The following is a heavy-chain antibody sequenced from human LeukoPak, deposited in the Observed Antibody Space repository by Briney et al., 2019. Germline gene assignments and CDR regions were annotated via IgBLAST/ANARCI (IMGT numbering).Heavy chain of an antibody. CDR3: AKTRLIAAAGIYYFDY. J-gene: IGHJ4*02. D-gene: IGHD6-13*01. V-gene: IGHV3-30*02. CDR1: GFTFNNYG. Sequence: GGSLRLSCAASGFTFNNYGMHWVRQASGKGLEWLAFIRYDGSNTYYADSVKGRFTVSRDNSKNTLYLQMNSLRAEDTAVYYCAKTRLIAAAGIYYFDYWGQGILVTVSS. CDR2: IRYDGSNT.